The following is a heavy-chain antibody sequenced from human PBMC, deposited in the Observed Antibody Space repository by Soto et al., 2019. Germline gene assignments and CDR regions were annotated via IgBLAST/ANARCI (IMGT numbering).Heavy chain of an antibody. CDR3: ARASFYYYDSSGYYRDFDY. Sequence: GGSLRLSCAASGFTFSSYGMHWVRQAPGKGLEWVAVIWYDGSNKYYADSVKGRFTISRDNSKNTLYLQMNSLRAEDTAVYYCARASFYYYDSSGYYRDFDYWGQGTLVTVSS. CDR2: IWYDGSNK. CDR1: GFTFSSYG. J-gene: IGHJ4*02. V-gene: IGHV3-33*01. D-gene: IGHD3-22*01.